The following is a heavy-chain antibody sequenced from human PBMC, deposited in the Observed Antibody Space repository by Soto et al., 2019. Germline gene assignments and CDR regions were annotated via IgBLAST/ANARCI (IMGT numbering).Heavy chain of an antibody. D-gene: IGHD6-13*01. CDR1: GFTFDDYA. CDR3: AKALGIAAAVAFDY. J-gene: IGHJ4*02. CDR2: ISWNSGSI. Sequence: EVQLVESGGGLVQPGRSLRLSCAASGFTFDDYAMHWVRQAPGKGLEWVSGISWNSGSIGYADSVKGRFTISRDNAKNSLYLHMNSLRAEDTALYYCAKALGIAAAVAFDYWGQGTLVTVSS. V-gene: IGHV3-9*01.